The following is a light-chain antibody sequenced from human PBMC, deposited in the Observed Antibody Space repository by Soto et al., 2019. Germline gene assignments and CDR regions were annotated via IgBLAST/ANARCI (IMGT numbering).Light chain of an antibody. Sequence: EIVLTQSPATLSLSPGERATLPCRASQSVSSSYLAWYQQKPGLAPRLLIYDASNRATGIPARFSGSGSGTDFTLTISSLEPEDFAVYYCQQRSNWPPTFGQGTRLEI. CDR1: QSVSSSY. CDR2: DAS. CDR3: QQRSNWPPT. V-gene: IGKV3-11*01. J-gene: IGKJ5*01.